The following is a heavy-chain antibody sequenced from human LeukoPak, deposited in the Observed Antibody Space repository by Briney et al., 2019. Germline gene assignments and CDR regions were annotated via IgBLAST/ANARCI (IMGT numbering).Heavy chain of an antibody. CDR2: IYSAGGT. CDR3: ARFLGRITISGVVPYGMDV. D-gene: IGHD3-3*01. Sequence: GGSLRLSCAASGFTVSSNYMTWVRQAPGKGLEWVSLIYSAGGTYYTDSVKGRFTISRHSSKNTLYLQMNSLRGEDTAVYYCARFLGRITISGVVPYGMDVWGQGTTVTVS. J-gene: IGHJ6*02. V-gene: IGHV3-53*04. CDR1: GFTVSSNY.